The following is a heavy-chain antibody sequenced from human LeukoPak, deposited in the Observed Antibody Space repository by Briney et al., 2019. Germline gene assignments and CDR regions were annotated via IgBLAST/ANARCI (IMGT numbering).Heavy chain of an antibody. D-gene: IGHD5-12*01. Sequence: PGGSLRLSCAASGFTFSSYGMHWVRQAPGKGLEWVAVISYDGSNKYYADSAKGRFTISRDNSKNTLYLQMNSLRAEDTAVYYCAQGNARRGSSGYDILDYWGQGTLVTVSS. CDR1: GFTFSSYG. J-gene: IGHJ4*02. CDR3: AQGNARRGSSGYDILDY. V-gene: IGHV3-30*18. CDR2: ISYDGSNK.